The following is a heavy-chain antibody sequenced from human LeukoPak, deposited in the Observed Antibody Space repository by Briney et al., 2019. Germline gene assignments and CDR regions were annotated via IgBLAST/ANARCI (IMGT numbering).Heavy chain of an antibody. V-gene: IGHV3-30*15. CDR1: GFTFNSYA. CDR3: ARDRYSSGWYGDFDC. Sequence: GGSLRLSCAVSGFTFNSYAMHWVCQAPGKGLEWVAVISFDGSNNYYADSVKGRFTISRDNSNNTLYLQLSSLRAEDTAVYYCARDRYSSGWYGDFDCWGQGTLVTVSS. CDR2: ISFDGSNN. D-gene: IGHD6-19*01. J-gene: IGHJ4*02.